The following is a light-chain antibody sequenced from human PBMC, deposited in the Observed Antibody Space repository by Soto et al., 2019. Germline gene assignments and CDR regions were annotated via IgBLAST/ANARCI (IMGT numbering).Light chain of an antibody. V-gene: IGLV2-14*03. Sequence: QSVLTQPASVSGSPGQSNTISCTGTSSDVGGYNFVSWYQQHPGKAPKVMIYDVSDRPSGVSDRFSGSKSGNTASLTISGLQAEDEAHYYCTSYTTSSTVVFGGGTKLTVL. J-gene: IGLJ2*01. CDR3: TSYTTSSTVV. CDR1: SSDVGGYNF. CDR2: DVS.